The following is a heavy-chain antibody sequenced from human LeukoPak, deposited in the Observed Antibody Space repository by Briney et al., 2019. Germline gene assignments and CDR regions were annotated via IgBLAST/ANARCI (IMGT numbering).Heavy chain of an antibody. J-gene: IGHJ5*02. CDR2: IYHSGST. CDR3: ARYRGKTTVSSLDWFDP. CDR1: GGSISSSNW. V-gene: IGHV4-4*02. D-gene: IGHD4-11*01. Sequence: SETLSLTCAVSGGSISSSNWWSWVRQPPGKGLEWIGEIYHSGSTNYNPSLKSRVTISVDTSKNQFSLKLSSVTAADTAVYYCARYRGKTTVSSLDWFDPWGQGTLVTVSS.